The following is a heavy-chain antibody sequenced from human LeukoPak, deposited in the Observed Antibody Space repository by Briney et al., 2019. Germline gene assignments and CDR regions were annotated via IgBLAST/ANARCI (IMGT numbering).Heavy chain of an antibody. Sequence: SETLSLTCSVSGFSTSDGYFWGWVRQTPGTGLEWIGSISYSGQTYDNSSLKSRVTISMDTSKNQFSLKVTSVTAADTAVYYCARLSSSWYQDWYFDLWGRGTLVTVSS. CDR1: GFSTSDGYF. D-gene: IGHD6-13*01. J-gene: IGHJ2*01. CDR3: ARLSSSWYQDWYFDL. CDR2: ISYSGQT. V-gene: IGHV4-38-2*02.